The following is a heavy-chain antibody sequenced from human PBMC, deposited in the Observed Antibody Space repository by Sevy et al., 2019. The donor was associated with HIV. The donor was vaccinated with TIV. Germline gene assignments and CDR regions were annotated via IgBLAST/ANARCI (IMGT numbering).Heavy chain of an antibody. J-gene: IGHJ4*02. D-gene: IGHD2-15*01. CDR2: IRGKPFGGTT. CDR3: AREGGVVVVVAANHFDY. Sequence: GGSLRLSCTASGFIFGPYAMSWFRQAPGKGLEWVAFIRGKPFGGTTEDAASVKGRFTISRDDSKSIAYLEMNSLKTEDTAVYYCAREGGVVVVVAANHFDYWGQGTLVTVSS. CDR1: GFIFGPYA. V-gene: IGHV3-49*03.